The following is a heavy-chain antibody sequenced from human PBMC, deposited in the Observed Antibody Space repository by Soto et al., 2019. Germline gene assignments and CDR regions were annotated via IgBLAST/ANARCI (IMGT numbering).Heavy chain of an antibody. D-gene: IGHD2-15*01. Sequence: QLQLQESGPGLVKPSETLSLTCTVSGGSISSSSYYWGWIRQPPGKGLEWIGSIYYSGSTYYNPSLKSRVTISVDTSKNQFSLKLSSVTAADTAVYYCASYVVVVVAANRANGMDVWGQGTTVTVSS. CDR2: IYYSGST. V-gene: IGHV4-39*01. J-gene: IGHJ6*02. CDR3: ASYVVVVVAANRANGMDV. CDR1: GGSISSSSYY.